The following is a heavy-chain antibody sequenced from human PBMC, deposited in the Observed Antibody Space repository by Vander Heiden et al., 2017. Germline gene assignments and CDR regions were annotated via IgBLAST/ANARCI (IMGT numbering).Heavy chain of an antibody. D-gene: IGHD6-19*01. CDR1: GFTFSSYA. J-gene: IGHJ4*02. V-gene: IGHV3-30*01. CDR2: ISFDGSNK. Sequence: QVQLVESGGGVVQPGRSLRLSCAASGFTFSSYAIHWVRQAPGKGLAWVAGISFDGSNKYYADSVKGRFTISRDSSKNTLYLQMNSLRAEHTAVYYCARDCGYSSGCYPNEFDYWGQGTLVTVSS. CDR3: ARDCGYSSGCYPNEFDY.